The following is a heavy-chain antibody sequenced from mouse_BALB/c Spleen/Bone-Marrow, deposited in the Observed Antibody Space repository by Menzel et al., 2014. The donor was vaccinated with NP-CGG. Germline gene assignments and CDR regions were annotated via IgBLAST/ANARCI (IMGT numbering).Heavy chain of an antibody. J-gene: IGHJ2*01. CDR3: TRLSLLRGYFDY. CDR2: INPSNGGT. V-gene: IGHV1S81*02. Sequence: VQRVESGAELVKPGTSVKLSCKASGYTFTNYYIYWVKQRPGQGLKWIGEINPSNGGTNFNEKFKSKATLTVDKSSSTAYMQLSSLTSEDSAVYYCTRLSLLRGYFDYWGQGTTLTVSS. CDR1: GYTFTNYY. D-gene: IGHD1-2*01.